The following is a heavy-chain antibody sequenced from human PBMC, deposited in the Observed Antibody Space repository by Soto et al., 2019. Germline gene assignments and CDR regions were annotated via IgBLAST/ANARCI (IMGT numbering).Heavy chain of an antibody. CDR2: ITGSGENT. J-gene: IGHJ6*02. Sequence: EVQLLESGGGLVQPGGSLRLSCAASGFTFSSYAVTWVRQPPGKGLQWVSTITGSGENTYYADSVKGRFTISRDNSKKQLYLQMSSLRVEDTAVYFCAKDIRYSYDYMGYGMDVWGQGTTVTVSS. V-gene: IGHV3-23*01. D-gene: IGHD5-18*01. CDR3: AKDIRYSYDYMGYGMDV. CDR1: GFTFSSYA.